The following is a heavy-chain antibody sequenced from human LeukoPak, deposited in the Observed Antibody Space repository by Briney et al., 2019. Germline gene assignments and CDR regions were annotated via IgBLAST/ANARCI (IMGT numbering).Heavy chain of an antibody. V-gene: IGHV4-34*01. CDR3: ARRLDHYYDSSGNIDY. D-gene: IGHD3-22*01. J-gene: IGHJ4*02. Sequence: SETLSLTCAVYGGSFSGYYWSWIRQPPGKGLEWIGEINHSGSTNYNPSLKSRVTISVDTSKNQFSLKLSSVTAADTAVYYCARRLDHYYDSSGNIDYWGQGTLVTVSS. CDR2: INHSGST. CDR1: GGSFSGYY.